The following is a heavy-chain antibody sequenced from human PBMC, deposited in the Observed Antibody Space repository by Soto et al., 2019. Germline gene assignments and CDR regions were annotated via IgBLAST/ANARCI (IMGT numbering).Heavy chain of an antibody. V-gene: IGHV4-59*01. D-gene: IGHD3-22*01. CDR1: GGSISSYY. Sequence: PSETLSLTCTVSGGSISSYYWSWIRQPPGKGLEWIGYIYYSGSTNYNPSLKSRVTISVDTSKNQFSLKLSSVTAADTAVYYCAREAGYYDSSGPNWFDPWGQGTLVTVSS. CDR2: IYYSGST. J-gene: IGHJ5*02. CDR3: AREAGYYDSSGPNWFDP.